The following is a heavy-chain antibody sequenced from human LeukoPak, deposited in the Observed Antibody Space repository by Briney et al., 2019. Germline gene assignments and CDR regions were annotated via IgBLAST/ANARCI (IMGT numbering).Heavy chain of an antibody. D-gene: IGHD6-6*01. J-gene: IGHJ3*02. Sequence: GASVKVSCKVSGYTLTELSMHWVRQAPGKGLEWMGGFDPEDGETIYAQKFQGRVTMTEDTSTDTAYMELSSLRSEDTAVYYCATSPEYSSSSEYPTYAFDIWGQGIMVTVSS. CDR1: GYTLTELS. CDR3: ATSPEYSSSSEYPTYAFDI. V-gene: IGHV1-24*01. CDR2: FDPEDGET.